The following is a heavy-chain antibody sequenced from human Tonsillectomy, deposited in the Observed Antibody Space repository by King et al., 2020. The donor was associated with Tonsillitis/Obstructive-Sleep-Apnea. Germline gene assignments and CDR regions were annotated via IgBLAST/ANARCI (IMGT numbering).Heavy chain of an antibody. CDR1: GFTFSDYS. V-gene: IGHV3-48*02. D-gene: IGHD2/OR15-2a*01. CDR2: ISSTSVV. Sequence: VQLVESGGGLVQPGGSLRLSCAASGFTFSDYSMNWVRQAPGKGLEWVSYISSTSVVYYAGSVKGRFTISRDNAKSSLYLQMNSLRDEDTAVYYCARVIAWFDPWGQGTPVTVSS. J-gene: IGHJ5*02. CDR3: ARVIAWFDP.